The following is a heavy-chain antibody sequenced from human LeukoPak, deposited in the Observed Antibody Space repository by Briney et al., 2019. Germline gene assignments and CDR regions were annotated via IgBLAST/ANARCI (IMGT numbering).Heavy chain of an antibody. CDR3: ARADIVVVVAATFAFDI. D-gene: IGHD2-15*01. CDR2: IIPIFGTA. V-gene: IGHV1-69*05. J-gene: IGHJ3*02. CDR1: GGTFSSYA. Sequence: SVKVSCKASGGTFSSYAISWVRQAPGQGLEWMGGIIPIFGTANYAQKFQGRVTITTDESTSTAYMELSSLRSEDTAVYYCARADIVVVVAATFAFDIWGQGTMVTVSS.